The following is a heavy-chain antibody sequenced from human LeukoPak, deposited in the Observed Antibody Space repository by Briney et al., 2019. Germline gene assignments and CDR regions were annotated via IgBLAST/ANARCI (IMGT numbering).Heavy chain of an antibody. D-gene: IGHD4-17*01. V-gene: IGHV4-31*03. Sequence: SQTLSLTCTVSVGSISSGGYYWSWIRQHPGKGLEWIGCIYYSGSTYYNPSLTSRVTISVDTSKNQFSLKLSSVTAADTAVYYCARSGTVTTWNYWGQGTLVTVSS. J-gene: IGHJ4*02. CDR2: IYYSGST. CDR3: ARSGTVTTWNY. CDR1: VGSISSGGYY.